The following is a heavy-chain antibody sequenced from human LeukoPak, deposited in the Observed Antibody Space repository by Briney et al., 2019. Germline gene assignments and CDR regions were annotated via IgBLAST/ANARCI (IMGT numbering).Heavy chain of an antibody. CDR2: ISSSGSTT. V-gene: IGHV3-11*01. CDR3: ARVPRSGGSIDY. Sequence: PGGSLRLSCAASGFTFSDYYMTWIRQAPGKGLEWVSYISSSGSTTHYADSVKGRFTISRDNAKNSLYVQMNNLRAEDTAVYYRARVPRSGGSIDYWGQGTLVTVSS. J-gene: IGHJ4*02. CDR1: GFTFSDYY. D-gene: IGHD6-19*01.